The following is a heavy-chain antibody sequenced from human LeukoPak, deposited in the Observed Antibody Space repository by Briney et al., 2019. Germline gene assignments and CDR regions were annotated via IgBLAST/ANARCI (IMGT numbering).Heavy chain of an antibody. V-gene: IGHV3-48*03. CDR3: VVHSATSCY. CDR1: GFTFSSYE. CDR2: ITISGTST. D-gene: IGHD1-26*01. J-gene: IGHJ4*02. Sequence: GGSLRLSCVTSGFTFSSYEVNWVRQAPGKGLEWISYITISGTSTYYADSVKGRFTISRDNGKTALSLQMNSLRVEDTAVYYCVVHSATSCYWGQGTLVTVSS.